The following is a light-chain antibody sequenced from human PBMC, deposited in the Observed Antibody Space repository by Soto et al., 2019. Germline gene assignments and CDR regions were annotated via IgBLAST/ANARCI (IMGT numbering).Light chain of an antibody. CDR3: QQSFSTPIT. CDR2: GSS. V-gene: IGKV1-39*01. J-gene: IGKJ5*01. Sequence: DIQMTQSPSSLSASVGDRVIITCRASQTINKNLNWYQQRPGKAPNLLIYGSSGLQSGSPSRFSGSGYGTDFTLTISSLQPEDFATYYCQQSFSTPITFGQGTRLEIK. CDR1: QTINKN.